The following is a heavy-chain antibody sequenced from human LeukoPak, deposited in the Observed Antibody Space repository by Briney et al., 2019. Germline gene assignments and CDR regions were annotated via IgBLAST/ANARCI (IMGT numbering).Heavy chain of an antibody. CDR3: AKAPMEDSWYIHFDY. CDR2: ISAYNGNT. D-gene: IGHD6-13*01. J-gene: IGHJ4*02. Sequence: ASVKVSCKASGYTFTSYGISWVRQAPGQGLEWMGWISAYNGNTNYAQKLQGRVTMTTDTSTSTAYMELRSLRSDDTAIYYCAKAPMEDSWYIHFDYWGQGTLVTVSS. V-gene: IGHV1-18*01. CDR1: GYTFTSYG.